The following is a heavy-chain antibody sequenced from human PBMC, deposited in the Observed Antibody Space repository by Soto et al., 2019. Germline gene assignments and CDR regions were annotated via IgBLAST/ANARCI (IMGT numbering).Heavy chain of an antibody. J-gene: IGHJ4*02. Sequence: ASVKVSCKTSGYPFTSYGISWVRQAPGQGLEWMGWIRPYNGDTNSAQNFQGRVTMTTDTSTSTAYMELRSLRSDDMAVCYCARKGVTSSWYGGGHDNWGQGTLVTVSS. V-gene: IGHV1-18*03. CDR1: GYPFTSYG. CDR3: ARKGVTSSWYGGGHDN. CDR2: IRPYNGDT. D-gene: IGHD6-13*01.